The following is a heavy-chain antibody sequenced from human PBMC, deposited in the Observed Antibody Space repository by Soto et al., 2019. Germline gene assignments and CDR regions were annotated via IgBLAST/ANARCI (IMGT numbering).Heavy chain of an antibody. J-gene: IGHJ3*02. Sequence: SETLSLTCTVSGGSVRSYCWTWIRQPPGEGLEWIGYIYHSGSTNYNPSLKSRVTISIDTSTNHFSLKLSSVIAADTAVYYCARWGSAVTNAFDIWGQGTMVTVSS. CDR1: GGSVRSYC. V-gene: IGHV4-59*02. D-gene: IGHD4-17*01. CDR2: IYHSGST. CDR3: ARWGSAVTNAFDI.